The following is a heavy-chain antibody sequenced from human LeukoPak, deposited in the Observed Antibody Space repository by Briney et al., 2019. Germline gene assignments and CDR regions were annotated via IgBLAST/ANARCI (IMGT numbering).Heavy chain of an antibody. V-gene: IGHV4-59*01. Sequence: PETLSLTCTVSGGSISSYYWSWIRQPPGKGLEWIGYIYYSGSTNYNPSLKSRVTISVATSKNQFSLKLSSVTAADTAVYYCARDRARYYDFWSGKTNDLLFYYGMDVWGQGTTVTVSS. CDR3: ARDRARYYDFWSGKTNDLLFYYGMDV. J-gene: IGHJ6*02. D-gene: IGHD3-3*01. CDR1: GGSISSYY. CDR2: IYYSGST.